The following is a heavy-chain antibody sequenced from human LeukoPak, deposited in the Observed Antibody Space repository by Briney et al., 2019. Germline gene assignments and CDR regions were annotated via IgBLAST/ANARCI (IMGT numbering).Heavy chain of an antibody. D-gene: IGHD3-9*01. CDR2: ISYDGSNK. J-gene: IGHJ4*02. Sequence: PLRSLRFSFAASGFTFSSYGMHWFRQAPGNGLEWVAVISYDGSNKYYADSVKGRLTISRDNSKNTLYVQMNSLRAEDTAVFFFEQKPAYDILTGYYTYFDYWGQGTLVTVSS. V-gene: IGHV3-30*03. CDR1: GFTFSSYG. CDR3: EQKPAYDILTGYYTYFDY.